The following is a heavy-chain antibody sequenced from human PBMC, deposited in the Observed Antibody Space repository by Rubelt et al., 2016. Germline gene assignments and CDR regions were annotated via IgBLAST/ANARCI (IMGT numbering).Heavy chain of an antibody. J-gene: IGHJ6*03. D-gene: IGHD3-22*01. CDR2: IYYSGST. CDR3: ARAVSYYDSSGYGYYYYMDV. Sequence: QLQLQESGPGLVKPSETLSLTCTVSGGSISSSSYYRGWIRQPPGKGLEWIGSIYYSGSTYYNPSLKSRVTISADTSKNQFSLKLSSVTAADTAVYYCARAVSYYDSSGYGYYYYMDVWGKGTTVTVSS. V-gene: IGHV4-39*07. CDR1: GGSISSSSYY.